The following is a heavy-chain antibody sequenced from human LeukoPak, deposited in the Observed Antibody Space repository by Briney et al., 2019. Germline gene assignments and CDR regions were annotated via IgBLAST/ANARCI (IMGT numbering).Heavy chain of an antibody. J-gene: IGHJ6*03. CDR1: GYSIRSDYD. CDR2: IYHSGST. V-gene: IGHV4-38-2*01. CDR3: ARGLTYYDFWSGSLPGSYYRDV. D-gene: IGHD3-3*01. Sequence: KPSETLSLTRALSGYSIRSDYDWGWIRQPPGKGLEWIGSIYHSGSTYYNPSLKSRVTISVDTSKNQFSLKLSSGTAADTAVYYCARGLTYYDFWSGSLPGSYYRDVWGKGPTVTVSS.